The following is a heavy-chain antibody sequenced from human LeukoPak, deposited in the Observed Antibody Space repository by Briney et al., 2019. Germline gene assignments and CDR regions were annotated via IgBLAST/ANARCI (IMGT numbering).Heavy chain of an antibody. D-gene: IGHD3-3*01. Sequence: PGGSLRLSCAASGFTFGTYAIHCVRQAPGKGLEWVAVISYDGSNKYYVDSVKGRFTIARDNSKNTVYLQMNSLRVEDMAVYYCAREEWYYFDYWGQGTLATVSS. CDR2: ISYDGSNK. CDR3: AREEWYYFDY. J-gene: IGHJ4*02. CDR1: GFTFGTYA. V-gene: IGHV3-30-3*01.